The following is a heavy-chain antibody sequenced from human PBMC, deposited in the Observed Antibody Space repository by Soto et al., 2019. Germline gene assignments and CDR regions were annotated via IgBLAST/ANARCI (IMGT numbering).Heavy chain of an antibody. CDR2: ISSTTNYI. Sequence: EVQLVESGGGLVKPGGSLRLSCAASGFIFTRYSMNWVRQAPGKGLEWVSSISSTTNYIYYGDSMKGRFTISRDNAKNSLYLEMNSLRADDPAVYYCARESEDLTSNFDYWGQGTLVTVSS. CDR1: GFIFTRYS. V-gene: IGHV3-21*06. CDR3: ARESEDLTSNFDY. J-gene: IGHJ4*02.